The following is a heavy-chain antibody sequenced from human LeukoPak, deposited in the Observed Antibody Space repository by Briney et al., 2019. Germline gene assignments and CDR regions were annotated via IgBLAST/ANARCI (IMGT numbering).Heavy chain of an antibody. V-gene: IGHV3-9*01. CDR1: GFTFDDYA. CDR3: AKDPSFQSGYPPDY. D-gene: IGHD3-22*01. J-gene: IGHJ4*02. Sequence: GRSLRLSCAASGFTFDDYAMHWVRQAPGKGLEWVSGISWNSGSIGYADSVKGRFTISRDNAKNSLYLQMNSLRAEDTALYYCAKDPSFQSGYPPDYWGQGTLVTVSS. CDR2: ISWNSGSI.